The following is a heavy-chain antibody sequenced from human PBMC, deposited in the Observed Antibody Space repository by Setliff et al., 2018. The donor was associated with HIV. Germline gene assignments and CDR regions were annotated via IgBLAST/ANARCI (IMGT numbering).Heavy chain of an antibody. CDR2: IVVGSGNT. Sequence: SVKVSCKASGFTFTSSAVQWVRQARGQRLEWIGWIVVGSGNTNYAQKFQERVTITRDMSTSTAYMELSSLRSEDTAVYYCAAPLRYDSSGYYEEAFDIWGQGTTVTVS. D-gene: IGHD3-22*01. CDR3: AAPLRYDSSGYYEEAFDI. CDR1: GFTFTSSA. V-gene: IGHV1-58*01. J-gene: IGHJ3*02.